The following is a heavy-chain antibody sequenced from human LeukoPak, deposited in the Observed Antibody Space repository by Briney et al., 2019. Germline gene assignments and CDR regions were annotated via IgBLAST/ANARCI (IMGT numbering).Heavy chain of an antibody. V-gene: IGHV4-38-2*02. CDR3: ARRIPHNWFDP. J-gene: IGHJ5*02. Sequence: SETLSLTCTVSGYSISSGYYWGWIRQPPGKGLEWIGSIYYSGSTYYNPSLKSRVTISVDTSKNQFSLKLSSVTAADTAVYYCARRIPHNWFDPWGQGTLVTVSS. CDR2: IYYSGST. D-gene: IGHD2-21*01. CDR1: GYSISSGYY.